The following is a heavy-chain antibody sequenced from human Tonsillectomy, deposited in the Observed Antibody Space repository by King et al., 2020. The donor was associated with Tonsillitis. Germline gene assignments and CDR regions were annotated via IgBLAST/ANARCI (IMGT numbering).Heavy chain of an antibody. J-gene: IGHJ4*02. V-gene: IGHV3-23*04. CDR2: ISSSGDTT. CDR3: AKEVGPYGGNTNGYYDY. Sequence: VQLVESGGGLVQPGGSLRLSCAASGFTFSNHGMSWVRQAPGKGLEWVSVISSSGDTTYNADSVRGRFTISRKNSKNTLYLQMNSLRAEDTAVYYCAKEVGPYGGNTNGYYDYWGQGTLVTVSS. D-gene: IGHD4-23*01. CDR1: GFTFSNHG.